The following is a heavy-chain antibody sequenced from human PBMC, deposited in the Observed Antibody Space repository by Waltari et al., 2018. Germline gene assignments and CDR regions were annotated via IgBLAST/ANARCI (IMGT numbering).Heavy chain of an antibody. CDR1: GFTFSSYA. CDR3: AKWIAVAGIDY. Sequence: EIQLVESGGDLVQPGGSLRLSCAASGFTFSSYAMSWVRQAPGKGLEWVSVIYSGGSTYYADSVKGRFTISRDNSKNTLYLQMNSLRAEDTAVYYCAKWIAVAGIDYWGQGTLVTVSS. J-gene: IGHJ4*02. CDR2: IYSGGST. D-gene: IGHD6-19*01. V-gene: IGHV3-23*03.